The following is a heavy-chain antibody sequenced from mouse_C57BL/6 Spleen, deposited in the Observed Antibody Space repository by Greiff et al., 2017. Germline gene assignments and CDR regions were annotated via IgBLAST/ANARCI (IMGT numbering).Heavy chain of an antibody. CDR1: GFTFSDYY. D-gene: IGHD1-1*01. J-gene: IGHJ1*03. CDR3: ARDDYGSPYWYFDV. CDR2: INYDGSST. V-gene: IGHV5-16*01. Sequence: EVKLMESEGGLVQPGSSMKLSCTASGFTFSDYYMAWVRQVPEKGLEWVANINYDGSSTYYLDSLKSRFIISRDNAKNILYLQMSSLKSEDTATYYCARDDYGSPYWYFDVWGTGTTVTVSS.